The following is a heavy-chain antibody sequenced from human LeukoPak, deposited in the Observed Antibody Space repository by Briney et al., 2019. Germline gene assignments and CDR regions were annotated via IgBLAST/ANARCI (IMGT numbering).Heavy chain of an antibody. CDR3: AKDQRFALSNYDY. CDR1: GFTSSSYG. V-gene: IGHV3-30*18. CDR2: ISYDGGNK. Sequence: GGSLRLSCAASGFTSSSYGMHWVRQAPGKGLEWVAVISYDGGNKYYTDSMKGRFTISRDNSNNTLYLQMTSLRAEDTAVYYCAKDQRFALSNYDYWGQGTLVTVSS. D-gene: IGHD2/OR15-2a*01. J-gene: IGHJ4*02.